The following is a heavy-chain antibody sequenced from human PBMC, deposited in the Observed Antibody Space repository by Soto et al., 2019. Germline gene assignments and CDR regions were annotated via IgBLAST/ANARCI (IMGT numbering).Heavy chain of an antibody. V-gene: IGHV4-31*03. Sequence: SETLSLTCTVSGGSISSSSYYWGWIRRHPGKGLEWIGYIYYSGSTYYNPALKSRLTISVDTSKNHFSLKLSSVTAADTAVYYCARGPTFYYDSSCPRIGAGFDPWGQGTLVTVSS. CDR3: ARGPTFYYDSSCPRIGAGFDP. D-gene: IGHD3-22*01. J-gene: IGHJ5*02. CDR1: GGSISSSSYY. CDR2: IYYSGST.